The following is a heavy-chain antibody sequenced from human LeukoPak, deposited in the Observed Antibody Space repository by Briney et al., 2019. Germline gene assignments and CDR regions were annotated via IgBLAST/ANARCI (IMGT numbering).Heavy chain of an antibody. J-gene: IGHJ4*02. CDR1: GSSISGYY. D-gene: IGHD3-22*01. V-gene: IGHV4-59*01. CDR2: VYDSGNT. CDR3: ARGDSHLHSSGYYYY. Sequence: SETLSLTCNVPGSSISGYYWSWIRQPPGKGLEWIGYVYDSGNTNYNPSLRSRVTISLDTSKDQFSLKLGSVTAADTAVYYCARGDSHLHSSGYYYYWGEGTLVTVSS.